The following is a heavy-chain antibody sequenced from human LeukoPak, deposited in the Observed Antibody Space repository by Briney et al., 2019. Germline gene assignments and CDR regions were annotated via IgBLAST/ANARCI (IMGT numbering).Heavy chain of an antibody. Sequence: GRSLRLFCAASGFTFSSYGMHWVRQAPGKGLKWVAVIWYDGSNKYYADSVKGRFTISRDNSKNTLYLQMNSLRAEDTAVYYCARGSLPPVYYDSSGYSHDYWGQGTLVTVSS. V-gene: IGHV3-33*01. CDR2: IWYDGSNK. J-gene: IGHJ4*02. CDR1: GFTFSSYG. CDR3: ARGSLPPVYYDSSGYSHDY. D-gene: IGHD3-22*01.